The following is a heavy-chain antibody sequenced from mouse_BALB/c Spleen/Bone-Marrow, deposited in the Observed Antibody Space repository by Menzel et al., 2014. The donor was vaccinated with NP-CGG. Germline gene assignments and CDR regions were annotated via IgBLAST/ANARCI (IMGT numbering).Heavy chain of an antibody. CDR1: GYTFTDYT. V-gene: IGHV1S137*01. CDR2: ISTYTGNT. CDR3: AKWYYFDY. J-gene: IGHJ2*01. Sequence: QVQLQDSGSELVRPGVSGKISCKGSGYTFTDYTMHWVKQSHAKSLEWIGTISTYTGNTNYNQKFKGKATITADKSSSKAYMEIARLTSEDSAICYCAKWYYFDYWGQGTTLTVSS. D-gene: IGHD1-1*02.